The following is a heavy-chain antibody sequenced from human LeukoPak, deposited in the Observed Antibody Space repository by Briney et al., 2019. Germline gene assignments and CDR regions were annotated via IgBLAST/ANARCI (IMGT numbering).Heavy chain of an antibody. J-gene: IGHJ4*02. CDR3: AAISHYLGFDY. V-gene: IGHV1-24*01. D-gene: IGHD3-9*01. CDR1: GYTFTGYY. Sequence: GASVKVSCKASGYTFTGYYMHWVRQAPGQGLEWMGGFDPEDGETIYAQKFQGRVTMTEDTSTDTAYMELSSLRSEDTAVYYCAAISHYLGFDYWGQGTLVTASS. CDR2: FDPEDGET.